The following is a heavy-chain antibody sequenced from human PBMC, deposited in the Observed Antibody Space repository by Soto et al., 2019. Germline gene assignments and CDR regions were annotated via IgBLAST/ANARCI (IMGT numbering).Heavy chain of an antibody. J-gene: IGHJ4*02. CDR2: IYYSGST. V-gene: IGHV4-31*03. D-gene: IGHD2-2*01. CDR1: GGSISSGGYY. Sequence: QVQLQESGPGLVKPSQTLSLTCTVSGGSISSGGYYWSWIRQHPGKGLEWIWYIYYSGSTYYNPSLKSRVTISVDTSKNQFSLKLSSVTAADTAVYYCARDSRRCSSTSCFPYFDYWGQGTLVTVSS. CDR3: ARDSRRCSSTSCFPYFDY.